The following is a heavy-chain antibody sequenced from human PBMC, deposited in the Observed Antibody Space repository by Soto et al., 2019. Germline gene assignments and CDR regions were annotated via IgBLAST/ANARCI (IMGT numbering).Heavy chain of an antibody. V-gene: IGHV1-69*08. CDR2: IIPIVDIV. CDR3: ARDFGGAAAQKLNWFDP. CDR1: GGSFRTYS. J-gene: IGHJ5*02. Sequence: QVQLVQSGTEVKKPGSSVKVSCKPSGGSFRTYSISWVRQAPGQRLEWMGRIIPIVDIVKYAQKFQDRVTITADNTTSTAYMELSSLRSEDTAVYYCARDFGGAAAQKLNWFDPWGQGTLVTVSS. D-gene: IGHD3-16*01.